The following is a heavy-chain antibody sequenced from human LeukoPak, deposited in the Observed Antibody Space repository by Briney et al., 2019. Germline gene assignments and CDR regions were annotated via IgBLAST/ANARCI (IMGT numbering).Heavy chain of an antibody. V-gene: IGHV4-61*02. CDR3: ARVVEMATNYYYYYYMDV. J-gene: IGHJ6*03. CDR2: IYTSGST. Sequence: SETLSLTCTVSGGSISGGSYYWSWIRQPAGKGLEWIGRIYTSGSTNYNPSLKSRVTISVDTSKNQFSLKLSSVTAADTAVYYCARVVEMATNYYYYYYMDVWGKGTTVTISS. CDR1: GGSISGGSYY. D-gene: IGHD5-24*01.